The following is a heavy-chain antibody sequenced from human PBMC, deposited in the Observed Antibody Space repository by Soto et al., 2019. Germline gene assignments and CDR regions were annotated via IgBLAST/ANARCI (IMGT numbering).Heavy chain of an antibody. J-gene: IGHJ4*02. D-gene: IGHD6-6*01. V-gene: IGHV1-18*01. CDR1: GYTFTSFV. Sequence: QVQLVQSGAEVKKPGASVKVSCKASGYTFTSFVITWVEQPPGQGLEWMGGISAYNGNTNNAQKPQGRVTMTTDTSTSTAYMELRSLRSDDTAVYYCARGWSSSRFDYWGQGTLVTVSS. CDR2: ISAYNGNT. CDR3: ARGWSSSRFDY.